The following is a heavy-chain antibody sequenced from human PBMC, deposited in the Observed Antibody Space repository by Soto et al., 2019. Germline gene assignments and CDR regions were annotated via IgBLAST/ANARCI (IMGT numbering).Heavy chain of an antibody. CDR1: GGSISISNW. CDR2: IYHSGST. CDR3: ARALAVASCYCYGMDV. D-gene: IGHD2-2*01. Sequence: PSEPLSLTCAVSGGSISISNWWSWVRQPPGKGLEWIGEIYHSGSTNYNPSLKSRVTISVDKSKNQFSLKLSSVTAADTAVYYCARALAVASCYCYGMDVWGQGTTVTVSS. J-gene: IGHJ6*02. V-gene: IGHV4-4*02.